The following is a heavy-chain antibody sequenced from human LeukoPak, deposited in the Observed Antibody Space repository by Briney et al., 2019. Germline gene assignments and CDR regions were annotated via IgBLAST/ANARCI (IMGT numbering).Heavy chain of an antibody. Sequence: ASMKVSCKASGHTFTDYYIYWVRQAPGQGLEWMGWINPNSGGTNYAQDFQGRVTMTRDTSISTAYMEPSRLRSDDTAVYYCARAYYDFWSGYNRFGYWGQGTLVTVSS. CDR3: ARAYYDFWSGYNRFGY. CDR2: INPNSGGT. CDR1: GHTFTDYY. J-gene: IGHJ4*02. V-gene: IGHV1-2*02. D-gene: IGHD3-3*01.